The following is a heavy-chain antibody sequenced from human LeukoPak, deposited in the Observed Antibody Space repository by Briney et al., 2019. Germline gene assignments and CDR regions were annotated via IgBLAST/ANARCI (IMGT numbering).Heavy chain of an antibody. CDR3: ARDFFHSSDSRPFDY. CDR1: GFTFGAYT. CDR2: IFSRSESI. D-gene: IGHD3-22*01. J-gene: IGHJ4*02. V-gene: IGHV3-21*01. Sequence: KTGGPLRLSCAASGFTFGAYTINWVRQAPGKGLEWVSCIFSRSESILYADSVKGRFTISRDNAKNSLYLQMDSLRVEDTAVYYCARDFFHSSDSRPFDYWGQGTLVTVSS.